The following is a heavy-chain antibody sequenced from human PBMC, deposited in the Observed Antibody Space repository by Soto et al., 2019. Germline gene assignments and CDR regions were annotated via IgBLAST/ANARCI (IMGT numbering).Heavy chain of an antibody. CDR3: AGVTWPRGMDV. J-gene: IGHJ6*02. D-gene: IGHD3-10*01. CDR2: TYYRSRWSF. V-gene: IGHV6-1*01. Sequence: SQTLSLTCVISGDSVSSNSGAGNWSRQSPSRGLEWLGRTYYRSRWSFDYALSVKSRLTIDPDTSKNQFSLHLDSLTPEDTAVYYCAGVTWPRGMDVWGQGTPVTVSS. CDR1: GDSVSSNSGA.